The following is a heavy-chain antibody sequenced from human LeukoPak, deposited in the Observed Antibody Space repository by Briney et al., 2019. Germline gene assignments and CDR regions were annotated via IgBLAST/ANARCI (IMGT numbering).Heavy chain of an antibody. Sequence: SQTLSLTCAVSGGSISSGAYSWRWIRQPPEKGLEWIGFIYHSGSTYYNPSLKSRVTISVDRSKNQFSLKLSSVTAADTAVYYCASYSVATTEFDYWGQGTLVTVSS. D-gene: IGHD5-12*01. CDR2: IYHSGST. CDR3: ASYSVATTEFDY. V-gene: IGHV4-30-2*01. CDR1: GGSISSGAYS. J-gene: IGHJ4*02.